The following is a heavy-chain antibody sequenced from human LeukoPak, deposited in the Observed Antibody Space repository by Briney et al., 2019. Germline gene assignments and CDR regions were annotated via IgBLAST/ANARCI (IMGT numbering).Heavy chain of an antibody. Sequence: KPRGSLRLSCTASGLTFSTSGFNWVCQAPGKGLEWVASIGPTGSDRYHADSIKGRFTISRDNANNFLYLQMNSLRAEDTAVYYCATETNGRHYDYWGQGTLLTVSS. CDR2: IGPTGSDR. V-gene: IGHV3-21*06. J-gene: IGHJ4*02. CDR3: ATETNGRHYDY. D-gene: IGHD1-14*01. CDR1: GLTFSTSG.